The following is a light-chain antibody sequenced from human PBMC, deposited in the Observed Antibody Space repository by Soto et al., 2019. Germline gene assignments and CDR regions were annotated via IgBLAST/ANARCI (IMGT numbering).Light chain of an antibody. CDR1: QSVRSSY. Sequence: EIVLTQSPGTLSLSPGERATLSCRASQSVRSSYVAWYQQKPGQAPSLLIYGASSRATGIPDRFSGSGSGTDFTLTISRLEPEDFAVYYCQQYGTSPLTFGGGTKVDIK. CDR2: GAS. CDR3: QQYGTSPLT. J-gene: IGKJ4*01. V-gene: IGKV3-20*01.